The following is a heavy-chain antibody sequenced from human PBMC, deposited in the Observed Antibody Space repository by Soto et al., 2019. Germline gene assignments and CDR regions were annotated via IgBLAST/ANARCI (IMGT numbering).Heavy chain of an antibody. CDR3: ASDRGYDYIWGSYRYPTFYYYYMDV. CDR2: INPNSGGT. V-gene: IGHV1-2*04. CDR1: GYTFTGYS. J-gene: IGHJ6*03. D-gene: IGHD3-16*02. Sequence: QVQLVQSGAEVKKPGASVKVSCKASGYTFTGYSMHWVRQAPGQGLEWMGWINPNSGGTNYAQKFQGWGTMTRDTSISTAYMELSRLRSDDTAVYYCASDRGYDYIWGSYRYPTFYYYYMDVWGKGTTVTVSS.